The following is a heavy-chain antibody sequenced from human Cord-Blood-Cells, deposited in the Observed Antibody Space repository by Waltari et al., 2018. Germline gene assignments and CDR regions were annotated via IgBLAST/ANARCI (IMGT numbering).Heavy chain of an antibody. Sequence: QVQLQQWGAGLLKPSETLSLTCAVYGGSFSGYYWSWVRQPPGEGREWIGEIKHSGSPNYNPSRKSRVTISFDPSKNQFSLKLSSVTAADTAVYYCARQGQSYFDYWGQGTLVTVSS. D-gene: IGHD4-4*01. V-gene: IGHV4-34*01. CDR2: IKHSGSP. CDR3: ARQGQSYFDY. CDR1: GGSFSGYY. J-gene: IGHJ4*02.